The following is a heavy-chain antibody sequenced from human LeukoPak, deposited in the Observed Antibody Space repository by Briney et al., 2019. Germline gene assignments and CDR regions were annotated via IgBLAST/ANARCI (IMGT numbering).Heavy chain of an antibody. CDR1: GFTFSSYE. Sequence: GGSLRLSCAASGFTFSSYEMNWVRQAPGKGLEWVSYISSSGSTIYYADSVKGRFTISRDNAKNSLYLQMNSLRAEDTAVYYCARDGLNQYDYVWGEGYWGQGTLVTVSS. CDR3: ARDGLNQYDYVWGEGY. V-gene: IGHV3-48*03. CDR2: ISSSGSTI. D-gene: IGHD3-16*01. J-gene: IGHJ4*02.